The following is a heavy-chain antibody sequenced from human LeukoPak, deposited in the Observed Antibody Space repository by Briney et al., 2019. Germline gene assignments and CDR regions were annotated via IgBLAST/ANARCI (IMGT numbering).Heavy chain of an antibody. CDR1: GFTFSNYW. CDR2: IKQDGSQK. D-gene: IGHD4-17*01. J-gene: IGHJ4*02. CDR3: AREGTFGDYRASGDH. V-gene: IGHV3-7*03. Sequence: PGGSLRLSCAASGFTFSNYWMSWVRQAPGKGLEWVANIKQDGSQKYYVDSVKGLFIISRDNAKNSLYLQMNSVRAEDTAVYYCAREGTFGDYRASGDHWGQGALVTVSS.